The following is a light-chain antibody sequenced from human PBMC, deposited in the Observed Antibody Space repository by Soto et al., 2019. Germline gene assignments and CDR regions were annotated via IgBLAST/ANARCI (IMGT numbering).Light chain of an antibody. CDR1: QSISSW. J-gene: IGKJ1*01. V-gene: IGKV1-39*01. CDR2: AAS. CDR3: QQSYNVLSWT. Sequence: DIQMTQSPSTLSASVGDRVTITCRASQSISSWLAWYQQKPGKAPKLLIYAASYLQSGVPSRFRGSGSGTDFTLTISSLQPEDFATYYCQQSYNVLSWTFGQGTKVDNK.